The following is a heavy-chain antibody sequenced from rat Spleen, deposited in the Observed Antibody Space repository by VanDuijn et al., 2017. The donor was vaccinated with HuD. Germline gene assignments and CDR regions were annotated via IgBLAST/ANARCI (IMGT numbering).Heavy chain of an antibody. Sequence: EVKLVESGGGLVQPGRSLKLSCAASGFNFNDYWMGWVRQVPGKGLEWIGHISYSGNTSYNPSLKSRISITRDTSKNRFFLQLNSVTTEDTATYYCARVRGVMDAWGQGASVTVSS. CDR3: ARVRGVMDA. CDR2: ISYSGNT. V-gene: IGHV3-1*01. CDR1: GFNFNDYW. D-gene: IGHD1-11*01. J-gene: IGHJ4*01.